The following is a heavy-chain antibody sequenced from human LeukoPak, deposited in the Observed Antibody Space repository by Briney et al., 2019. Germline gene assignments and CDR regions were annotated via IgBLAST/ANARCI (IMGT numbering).Heavy chain of an antibody. CDR1: GFTFSNYV. CDR3: ARDWQFDY. CDR2: IRARATDT. Sequence: GGSLRLSCAASGFTFSNYVMFWVRQAPGKGLEWVSGIRARATDTYYTDSVKGRFTISRDDSKRTLYLQMNRLRVEDTAVYYCARDWQFDYWGQGTLVTVSS. V-gene: IGHV3-23*01. J-gene: IGHJ4*02.